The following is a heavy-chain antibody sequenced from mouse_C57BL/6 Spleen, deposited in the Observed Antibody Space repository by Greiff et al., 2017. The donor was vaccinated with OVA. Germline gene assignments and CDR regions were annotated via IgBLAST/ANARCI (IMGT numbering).Heavy chain of an antibody. J-gene: IGHJ2*01. CDR2: IYPGDGDT. Sequence: VQLQQSGPELVKPGASVKISCKASGYAFSSSWMNWVKQRPGKGLEWIGRIYPGDGDTNYNGKFKGKATLTADKSSSTAYMQLSSLTSEDSAVYFCASTGTGVDYWGQGTTLTVSS. D-gene: IGHD4-1*02. V-gene: IGHV1-82*01. CDR3: ASTGTGVDY. CDR1: GYAFSSSW.